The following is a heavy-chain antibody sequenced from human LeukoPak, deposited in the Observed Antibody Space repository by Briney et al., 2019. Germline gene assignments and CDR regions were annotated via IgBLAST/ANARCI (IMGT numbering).Heavy chain of an antibody. V-gene: IGHV1-69*01. CDR3: ASDGTSAASSGYYLGY. D-gene: IGHD3-22*01. J-gene: IGHJ4*02. Sequence: SVKVSCKASGGTFSSYAISWVRQAPGQGLEWMGGIIPIFGTANYAQKFQGRVTITADGSTSTAYMELSGLRSEDTAVYYCASDGTSAASSGYYLGYWGQGTLVTVSS. CDR2: IIPIFGTA. CDR1: GGTFSSYA.